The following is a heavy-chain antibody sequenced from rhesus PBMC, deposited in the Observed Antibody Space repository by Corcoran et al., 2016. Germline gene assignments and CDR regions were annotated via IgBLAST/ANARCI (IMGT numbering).Heavy chain of an antibody. CDR3: ARYRGWNNVDY. Sequence: QVQLQESGPGLVKPSETLSLTCAVSGGSFSSYWWSWIRQPPGKGLEWIGEVNGNSGSTNYNPSLNSRVTISKDASKNQFSLKLSSVTAADTAVYYCARYRGWNNVDYRGQGVLVTVSS. V-gene: IGHV4-80*01. J-gene: IGHJ4*01. D-gene: IGHD1-20*01. CDR2: VNGNSGST. CDR1: GGSFSSYW.